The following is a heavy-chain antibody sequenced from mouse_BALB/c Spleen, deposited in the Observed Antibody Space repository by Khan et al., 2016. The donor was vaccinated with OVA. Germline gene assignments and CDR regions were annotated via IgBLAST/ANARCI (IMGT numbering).Heavy chain of an antibody. Sequence: VQLQESGAELVKPGASVKLSCKTSGYTFTNYWIQWVKQRPGQGLGWIGQIFPGTGTTYYNENFKDKATLTLDTSSSTAYMQLSSLTSEDSAFYFCARGYFGNYEFAYWGQGTLVTVSA. V-gene: IGHV1S132*01. CDR1: GYTFTNYW. CDR3: ARGYFGNYEFAY. CDR2: IFPGTGTT. J-gene: IGHJ3*01. D-gene: IGHD2-1*01.